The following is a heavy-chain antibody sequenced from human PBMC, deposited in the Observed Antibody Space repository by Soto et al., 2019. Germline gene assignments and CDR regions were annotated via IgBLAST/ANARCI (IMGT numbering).Heavy chain of an antibody. J-gene: IGHJ4*02. Sequence: PSETLSLTCTVSGASLNNYYWSWARQPAGKGLEWVGRIYTSGSTNYNPSLESRVTMSVDTSKNQFSLKLSSVTAADTAVYYCAGGSLAPDYWGQGTLVTVSS. CDR3: AGGSLAPDY. CDR2: IYTSGST. CDR1: GASLNNYY. D-gene: IGHD1-26*01. V-gene: IGHV4-4*07.